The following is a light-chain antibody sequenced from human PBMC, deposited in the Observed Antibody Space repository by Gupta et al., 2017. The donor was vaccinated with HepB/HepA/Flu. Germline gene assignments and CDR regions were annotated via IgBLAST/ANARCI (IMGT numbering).Light chain of an antibody. CDR2: GKS. V-gene: IGLV3-19*01. Sequence: SSELTQDPAVTVALGQTFTITCQGDSLSTYYANWYQKKPGQAPVLVIYGKSNRPSGIPDRFSGSSSGNTASLTITGVQADDEADYYCKSRDTSVNPLVFGGGTKLTVL. CDR3: KSRDTSVNPLV. CDR1: SLSTYY. J-gene: IGLJ3*02.